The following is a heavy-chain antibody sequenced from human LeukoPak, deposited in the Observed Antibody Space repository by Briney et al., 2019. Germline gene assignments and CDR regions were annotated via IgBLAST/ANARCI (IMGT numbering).Heavy chain of an antibody. D-gene: IGHD3-3*01. CDR3: SWSGEAD. Sequence: GGSLRLSCVVSGFIVNNNYINWVRQAPGKGLEWASVFYSGGSTYYADSVKGRFTISRDNSKNTVFLQMNSLRAEDTAVYYCSWSGEADWGQGTLVTVSS. CDR2: FYSGGST. V-gene: IGHV3-53*01. J-gene: IGHJ4*02. CDR1: GFIVNNNY.